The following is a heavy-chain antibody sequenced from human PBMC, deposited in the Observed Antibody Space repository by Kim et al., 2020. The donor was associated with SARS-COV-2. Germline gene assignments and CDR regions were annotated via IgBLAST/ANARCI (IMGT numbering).Heavy chain of an antibody. J-gene: IGHJ4*02. CDR3: SRTQLHSDY. V-gene: IGHV1-18*01. CDR1: GYNFDTYG. D-gene: IGHD1-1*01. CDR2: ISAFSGNT. Sequence: ASVKVSCKSSGYNFDTYGISWVRQAPGQSLEWMGWISAFSGNTEYSQRLQGRLTIVADTSKNTSLMELRNLRSEDTAVYYCSRTQLHSDYWGSGTLVAVS.